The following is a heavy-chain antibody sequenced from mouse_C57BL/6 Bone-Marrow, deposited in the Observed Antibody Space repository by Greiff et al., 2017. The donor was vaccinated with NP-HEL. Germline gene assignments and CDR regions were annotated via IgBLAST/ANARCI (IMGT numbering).Heavy chain of an antibody. V-gene: IGHV1-22*01. J-gene: IGHJ4*01. Sequence: VQLKQSGPELVKPGASVKMSCKASGYTFTDYNMHWVKQSHGKSLEWIGYINPNNGGTSYNQKFKGKATLTVNKSSSTAYMELRSLTSEDSAVYDCARDGNYGYYAMDYWGQGTSVTVSS. CDR2: INPNNGGT. CDR3: ARDGNYGYYAMDY. D-gene: IGHD2-1*01. CDR1: GYTFTDYN.